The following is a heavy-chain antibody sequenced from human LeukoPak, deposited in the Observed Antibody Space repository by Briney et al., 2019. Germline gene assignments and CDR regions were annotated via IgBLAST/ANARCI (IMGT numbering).Heavy chain of an antibody. D-gene: IGHD3-10*01. V-gene: IGHV1-69*13. J-gene: IGHJ6*02. CDR1: GGTFSSYA. CDR2: IIPIFGTA. CDR3: ARDDRWWFGELPLFEYYYYGMDV. Sequence: ASVKVSCKASGGTFSSYAISWVRQAPGQGLEWMGGIIPIFGTANYAQKFQGRVTITADESTSTAYMELSSLRSEDTAVYYCARDDRWWFGELPLFEYYYYGMDVWGQGTTVTVSS.